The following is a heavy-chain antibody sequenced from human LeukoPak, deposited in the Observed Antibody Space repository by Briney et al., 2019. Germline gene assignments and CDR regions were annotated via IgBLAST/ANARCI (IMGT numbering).Heavy chain of an antibody. CDR3: AKGPTDYGDYEDH. V-gene: IGHV3-30*18. D-gene: IGHD4-17*01. Sequence: GGALRLSCAAFGFTFSSYGMRWVRQAPGKGLEWGAVMSHDGSSKYYADSVKGRVTISRDNSKNTLYLQMNSLRAEDTAVYYCAKGPTDYGDYEDHWGQGTLVTVSS. J-gene: IGHJ4*02. CDR1: GFTFSSYG. CDR2: MSHDGSSK.